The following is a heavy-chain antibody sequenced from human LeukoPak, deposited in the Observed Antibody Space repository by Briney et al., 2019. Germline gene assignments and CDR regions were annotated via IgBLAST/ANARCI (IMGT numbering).Heavy chain of an antibody. Sequence: ASVKVSCKVSGYTLTQLVIHWVRQAPGKGLEWMGGFDPEDGETIYAQKFQGRVTMTEDTSTDTAYMELSSLRSEDTAVYYCVTNSGSYFLYWGQGTLVTVS. V-gene: IGHV1-24*01. CDR2: FDPEDGET. D-gene: IGHD1-26*01. CDR1: GYTLTQLV. J-gene: IGHJ4*02. CDR3: VTNSGSYFLY.